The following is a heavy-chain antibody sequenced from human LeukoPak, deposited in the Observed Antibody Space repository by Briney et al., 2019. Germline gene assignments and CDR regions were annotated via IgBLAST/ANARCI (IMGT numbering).Heavy chain of an antibody. J-gene: IGHJ4*02. CDR2: FDPEDGET. V-gene: IGHV1-24*01. CDR1: GYTLTESS. CDR3: ATDLHYYDSSGFTIP. D-gene: IGHD3-22*01. Sequence: ASVKVSCKVSGYTLTESSMHWVRQAPGKGLEWMGGFDPEDGETIYAQKFQGRVTMTEDTSTDTAYMELSSLRSEDTAVYYCATDLHYYDSSGFTIPWGQGTLVTVSS.